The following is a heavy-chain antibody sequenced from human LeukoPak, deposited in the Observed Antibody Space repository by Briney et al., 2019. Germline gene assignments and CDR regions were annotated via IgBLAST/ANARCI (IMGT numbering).Heavy chain of an antibody. J-gene: IGHJ5*02. CDR3: ASDSSGYFGP. V-gene: IGHV3-23*01. Sequence: GGSLRLSCAASGFTFSSYAMSWVRQAPGKGLEWVSAISGSGGSTYYADSVKGRFTISRDNSKNTLYLQMNTLRAEDTAVYFCASDSSGYFGPWGQGTQVTVSS. CDR2: ISGSGGST. CDR1: GFTFSSYA. D-gene: IGHD3-22*01.